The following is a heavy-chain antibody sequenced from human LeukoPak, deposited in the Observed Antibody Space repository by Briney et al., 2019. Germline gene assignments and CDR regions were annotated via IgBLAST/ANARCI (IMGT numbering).Heavy chain of an antibody. CDR1: VFTFSSSW. CDR2: IKYDGSET. D-gene: IGHD3-16*01. V-gene: IGHV3-7*05. CDR3: TRDRYGD. Sequence: GGSLRLSCVVSVFTFSSSWMSWVRQAPGRVLEWLANIKYDGSETFYVDSVKGRFTISRDNARSSLYLQMDGLRDDDTAVYYCTRDRYGDWGQGTPVTVSS. J-gene: IGHJ4*02.